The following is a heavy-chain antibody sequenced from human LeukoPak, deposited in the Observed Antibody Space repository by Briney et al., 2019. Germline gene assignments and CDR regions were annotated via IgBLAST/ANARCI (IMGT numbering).Heavy chain of an antibody. CDR1: GGTFSSYA. Sequence: SVKVSCKASGGTFSSYAISWVRQAPGQGLEWMGGIIPIFGTANYAQKFQGRVTITTDESTSTAYMELSSLRSEDTAVYYCARDLHASITGTTSMYYWGQGTLVTVSS. D-gene: IGHD1-7*01. V-gene: IGHV1-69*05. CDR3: ARDLHASITGTTSMYY. J-gene: IGHJ4*02. CDR2: IIPIFGTA.